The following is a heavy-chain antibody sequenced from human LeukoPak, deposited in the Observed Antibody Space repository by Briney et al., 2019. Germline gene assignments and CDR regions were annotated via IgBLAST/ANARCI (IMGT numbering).Heavy chain of an antibody. CDR3: ARGGYSFDY. CDR2: LHPDGSER. V-gene: IGHV3-7*01. CDR1: GFTFTQYW. Sequence: PGGSLRLSCVAPGFTFTQYWMTWVRQAPGKGLEWVARLHPDGSERNYVGSVEGRFTVFGDNAKSSLFLQMHSLRVEDTAVYYCARGGYSFDYLGQGTLVTVPS. J-gene: IGHJ4*02. D-gene: IGHD5-12*01.